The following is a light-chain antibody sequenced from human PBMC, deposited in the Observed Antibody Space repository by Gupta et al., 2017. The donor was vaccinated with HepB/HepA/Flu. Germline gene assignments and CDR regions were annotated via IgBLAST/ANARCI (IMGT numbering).Light chain of an antibody. V-gene: IGKV1-9*01. CDR2: AAS. Sequence: IQLTQSPSFLSASVGDRVTITCRASQDISTYLAWYQQKPGKAPKLLMYAASTLESGVPSRFSGSGSGTDVTLTISSLQHEDSATYFCQQLNSYTWTFGPGTKVDIK. CDR3: QQLNSYTWT. J-gene: IGKJ3*01. CDR1: QDISTY.